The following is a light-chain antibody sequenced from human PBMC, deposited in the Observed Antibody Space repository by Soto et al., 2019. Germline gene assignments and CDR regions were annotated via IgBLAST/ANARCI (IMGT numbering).Light chain of an antibody. J-gene: IGKJ1*01. CDR2: KAS. CDR3: QQYNTWWT. V-gene: IGKV1-5*03. Sequence: DIQMTQSPSTLSASVGDRVTITCRASQSINSWLAWYQQKPGKAPKLLIYKASSLESGVPSRFSGSGSGTEFTLTISSLQPDDYATYYFQQYNTWWTFGQGTKV. CDR1: QSINSW.